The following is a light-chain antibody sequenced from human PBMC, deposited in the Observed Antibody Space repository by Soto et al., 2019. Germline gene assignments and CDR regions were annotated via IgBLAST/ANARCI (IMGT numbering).Light chain of an antibody. V-gene: IGLV2-8*01. CDR3: SSYAGSSIPVA. Sequence: QSALTQPPSASGSPGQSVTISCTGASSDVGGYNFVSWYQQHPGKAPKLMIYDVIKRPSGVPYRFSGSKSGNTASLTVSGLQADDEADYYCSSYAGSSIPVAFGGGTQLTVL. CDR2: DVI. CDR1: SSDVGGYNF. J-gene: IGLJ2*01.